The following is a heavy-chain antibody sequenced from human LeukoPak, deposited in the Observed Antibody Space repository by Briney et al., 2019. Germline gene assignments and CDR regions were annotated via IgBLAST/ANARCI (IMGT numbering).Heavy chain of an antibody. CDR2: IKSKTDGGTT. Sequence: GGSLRLSCAASGFTFSNAWMSWVRQAPGKGLEWVGRIKSKTDGGTTDYAAPVKGRFTISGDDSKNTLYLQMNSLKTEDTAVYYCTTPRGVVVPAAMGAYYYYMDVWGKGTTVTVSS. CDR1: GFTFSNAW. D-gene: IGHD2-2*01. V-gene: IGHV3-15*01. J-gene: IGHJ6*03. CDR3: TTPRGVVVPAAMGAYYYYMDV.